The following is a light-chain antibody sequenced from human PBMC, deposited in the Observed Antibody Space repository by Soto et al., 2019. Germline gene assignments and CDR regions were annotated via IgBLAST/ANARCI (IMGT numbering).Light chain of an antibody. CDR2: EDN. V-gene: IGLV6-57*03. Sequence: NFMLTQPHSVSESPGKTVTISCTRSSGSIASNYVQWYQQRPGCAPTTMIYEDNRRPSGVPNRFSGSIDSSSNSASLTVSGLKTEDGADNYCHSYDPNNWVFGGGTQLTVL. J-gene: IGLJ3*02. CDR3: HSYDPNNWV. CDR1: SGSIASNY.